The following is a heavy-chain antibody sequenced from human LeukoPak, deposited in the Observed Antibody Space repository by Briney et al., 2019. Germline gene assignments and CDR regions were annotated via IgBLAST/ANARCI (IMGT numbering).Heavy chain of an antibody. CDR1: GFTFSSYS. Sequence: PGGSLRLSCAASGFTFSSYSMNWVRQAPGKGLEWVSSISGSSSYIYYADSVKGRFTISRDNAKNSLYLQMNSLRAEDTAVYYCARDKRDTVAGIKDYWGQGTLVTVSS. V-gene: IGHV3-21*01. D-gene: IGHD6-19*01. CDR3: ARDKRDTVAGIKDY. J-gene: IGHJ4*02. CDR2: ISGSSSYI.